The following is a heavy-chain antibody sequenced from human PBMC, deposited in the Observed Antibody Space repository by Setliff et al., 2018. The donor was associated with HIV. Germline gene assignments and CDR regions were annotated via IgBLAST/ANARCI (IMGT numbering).Heavy chain of an antibody. Sequence: AASVKVSCKASGGTFSRNAISWVRQAPGQGLEWMGGIIPILGIASYAQKFQGRVTITADSVKGRFTISRDNAKNSLYLQMNSLRHEDTALYYCARESTSGSAFDIWGQGTMVTVSS. D-gene: IGHD2-2*01. V-gene: IGHV1-69*10. CDR3: LRHEDTALYYCARESTSGSAFDI. J-gene: IGHJ3*02. CDR2: IIPILGIA. CDR1: GGTFSRNA.